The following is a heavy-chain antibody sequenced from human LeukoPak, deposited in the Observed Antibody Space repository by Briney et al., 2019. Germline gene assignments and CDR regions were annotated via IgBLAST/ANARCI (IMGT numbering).Heavy chain of an antibody. Sequence: GGSLRLSCAASGFTFSSYEMNWVRQAPGKGLEWVSYISSSGNIRYYTDSVKGRFTISRDNAKNSLYLQMNSLRAEDTAVYYCARATGYLSYFDLWGRSTLVTVSS. CDR2: ISSSGNIR. D-gene: IGHD3-9*01. V-gene: IGHV3-48*03. J-gene: IGHJ2*01. CDR1: GFTFSSYE. CDR3: ARATGYLSYFDL.